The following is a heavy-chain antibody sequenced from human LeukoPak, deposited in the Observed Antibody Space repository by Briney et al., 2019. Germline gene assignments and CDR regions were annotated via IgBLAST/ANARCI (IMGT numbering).Heavy chain of an antibody. V-gene: IGHV1-69*13. J-gene: IGHJ4*02. D-gene: IGHD6-13*01. CDR3: AAAAAGRNPADY. Sequence: ASVKVSCKASGYTFTSYGISWVRQAPGQGLEWMGGIIPIFGTANYAQKFQGRVTITADESTSTAYMELSSLRSEDTAVYCCAAAAAGRNPADYWGQGTLVTVSS. CDR1: GYTFTSYG. CDR2: IIPIFGTA.